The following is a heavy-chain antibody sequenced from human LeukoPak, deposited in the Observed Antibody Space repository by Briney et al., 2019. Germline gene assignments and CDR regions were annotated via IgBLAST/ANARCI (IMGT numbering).Heavy chain of an antibody. CDR3: ARDAGYCSSTSCLGVHDY. J-gene: IGHJ4*02. CDR2: INPNSGGT. D-gene: IGHD2-2*01. CDR1: GYTFTGYY. V-gene: IGHV1-2*02. Sequence: ASVKVSCKASGYTFTGYYMHWVRQAPGQGLEWMGWINPNSGGTNYAQEFQGRVTMTRDTSISTAYMELSRLRSDDTAVYYCARDAGYCSSTSCLGVHDYWGQGTLVTVSS.